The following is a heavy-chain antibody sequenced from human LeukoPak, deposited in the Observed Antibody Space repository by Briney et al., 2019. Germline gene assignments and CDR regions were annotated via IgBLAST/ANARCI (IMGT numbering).Heavy chain of an antibody. V-gene: IGHV3-23*01. CDR1: GFTFSSYA. D-gene: IGHD3-3*01. Sequence: GGSLRLTCAASGFTFSSYAMSWVRQAPGKGLEWVSAISGSGGSTYYADSVKGRFTISRDNSKNTLYLQMNSLRAEDTAVYYCAKAWDFWSQLFFDYWGQGTLVTVSS. J-gene: IGHJ4*02. CDR3: AKAWDFWSQLFFDY. CDR2: ISGSGGST.